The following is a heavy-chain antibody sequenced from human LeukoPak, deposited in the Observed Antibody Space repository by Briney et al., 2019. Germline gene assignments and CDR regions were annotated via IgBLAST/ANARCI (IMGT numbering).Heavy chain of an antibody. CDR3: ARTAARRFDY. Sequence: ASVEVSCKASGYTFPSYFMHWVRQAPGQGLVWMGIINPTGGSTTYAQKFQGRVTMTRDTSTSTVYMELSSLRSDDTAVYYCARTAARRFDYWGQGTLVTVSS. J-gene: IGHJ4*02. V-gene: IGHV1-46*01. CDR1: GYTFPSYF. CDR2: INPTGGST. D-gene: IGHD6-6*01.